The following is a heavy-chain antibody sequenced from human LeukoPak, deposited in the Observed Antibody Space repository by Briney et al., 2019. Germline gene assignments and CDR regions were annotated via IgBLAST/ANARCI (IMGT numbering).Heavy chain of an antibody. CDR2: IYTSGST. CDR3: ARGRTRISG. J-gene: IGHJ4*02. Sequence: SQTLSLTCTVSGGFISSGSYYWSWIRQPAGKGLEWIGRIYTSGSTNYNPSLKSRVTISVDTSKNQFSLKLSSVTAADTAVYYCARGRTRISGWGQGTLVTVSS. CDR1: GGFISSGSYY. D-gene: IGHD2/OR15-2a*01. V-gene: IGHV4-61*02.